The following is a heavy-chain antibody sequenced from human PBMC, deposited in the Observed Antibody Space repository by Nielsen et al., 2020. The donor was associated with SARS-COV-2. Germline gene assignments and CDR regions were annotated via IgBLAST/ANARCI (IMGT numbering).Heavy chain of an antibody. CDR2: ISRSGDTT. Sequence: GESLKISCAASGFSFSDYAMSWVRQAPGKGLEWVSAISRSGDTTYYADPVKGRFTISRDNAKNTLYLQMSSLRAEDTAIYYCARNSPGFDYWGQGTLVTVSS. V-gene: IGHV3-23*01. D-gene: IGHD2-21*01. CDR1: GFSFSDYA. CDR3: ARNSPGFDY. J-gene: IGHJ4*02.